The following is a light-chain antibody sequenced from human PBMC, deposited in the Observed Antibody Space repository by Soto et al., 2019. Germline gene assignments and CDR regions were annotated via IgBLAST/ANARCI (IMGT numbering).Light chain of an antibody. CDR3: QYYGSSST. CDR1: QSVSSN. V-gene: IGKV3-15*01. Sequence: EVVMTQSPATLSVSPGERATLSCRASQSVSSNLAWYQQKPGQAPRLLIYGASTRATGIPARFSGSGSGTEFTLTISRLEPADFAVYYCQYYGSSSTFGQGTKVDIK. CDR2: GAS. J-gene: IGKJ1*01.